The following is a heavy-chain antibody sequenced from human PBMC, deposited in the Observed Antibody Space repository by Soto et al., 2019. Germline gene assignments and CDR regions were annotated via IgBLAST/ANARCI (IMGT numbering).Heavy chain of an antibody. CDR1: GGSFSGYY. D-gene: IGHD5-12*01. CDR2: INHSGST. Sequence: SETLSLTCAVYGGSFSGYYWSWIRQPPGKGLEWIGEINHSGSTNYNPSLKSRVTISVDTSKNQFSLKLSSVTAADTAVYYCAGRRDGYNYVFDYWGQGTLVTVSS. CDR3: AGRRDGYNYVFDY. J-gene: IGHJ4*02. V-gene: IGHV4-34*01.